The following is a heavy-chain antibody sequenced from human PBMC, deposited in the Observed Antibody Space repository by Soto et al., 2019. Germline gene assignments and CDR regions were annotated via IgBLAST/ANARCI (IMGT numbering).Heavy chain of an antibody. CDR2: NSYSGST. V-gene: IGHV4-30-4*01. D-gene: IGHD5-12*01. J-gene: IGHJ5*02. Sequence: QVQLQESGPGLVKPSQTLSLTCTVSGGSISSGDYYWSGIRQPPRKGLKWIGYNSYSGSTYYTPSRNSRVPTSAHTSKNQFPLNVSAVTAPDTAMYYCARAGVATIYPGNNWFDPWGQGTLVTVSS. CDR1: GGSISSGDYY. CDR3: ARAGVATIYPGNNWFDP.